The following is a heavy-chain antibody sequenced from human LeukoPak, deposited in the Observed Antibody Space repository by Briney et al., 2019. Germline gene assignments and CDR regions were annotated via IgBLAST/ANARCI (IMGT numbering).Heavy chain of an antibody. D-gene: IGHD6-19*01. Sequence: GGSLRLSCAASGFTFSSYAMHWVRQATGKGLEYVSAISSNGGSTYYANSVKGRFTISRDNSKNTLYLQMGSLRAEDMAVYYCARGAVAYDAFDIWGQGTMVTVSS. CDR3: ARGAVAYDAFDI. V-gene: IGHV3-64*01. J-gene: IGHJ3*02. CDR2: ISSNGGST. CDR1: GFTFSSYA.